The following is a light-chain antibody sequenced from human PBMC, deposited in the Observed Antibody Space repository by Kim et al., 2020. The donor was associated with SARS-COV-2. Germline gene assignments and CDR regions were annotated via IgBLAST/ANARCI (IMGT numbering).Light chain of an antibody. CDR2: GAS. V-gene: IGKV1-17*01. CDR1: QGIRNE. J-gene: IGKJ5*01. CDR3: LQYNSYSST. Sequence: DIQMTQSPSSLSASVGDRVTITCRASQGIRNELGWYQQKPGRAPKRLIYGASSLQSGVPSRFSGSGSGTEFTLTISSLQPEDFATYFCLQYNSYSSTFGQGTRLDIK.